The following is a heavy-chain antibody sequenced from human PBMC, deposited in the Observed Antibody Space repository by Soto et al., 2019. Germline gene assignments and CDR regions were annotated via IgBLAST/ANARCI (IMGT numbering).Heavy chain of an antibody. CDR2: TNPNCGGT. CDR1: GYTFNEYY. J-gene: IGHJ6*02. Sequence: QVQLVQSGAEVKKPGASVKVSCKTSGYTFNEYYIHWMRQVPGQGLEWMGWTNPNCGGTKFAKKLQGRITVTRHTSTRRVDRELRRLRSTDTAGYYCARRLAGGGDYFYGMDVWGQGTAVTVS. CDR3: ARRLAGGGDYFYGMDV. V-gene: IGHV1-2*02. D-gene: IGHD3-10*01.